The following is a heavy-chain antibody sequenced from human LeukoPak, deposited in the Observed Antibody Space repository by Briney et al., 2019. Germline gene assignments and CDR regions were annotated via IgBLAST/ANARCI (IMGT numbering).Heavy chain of an antibody. CDR3: ARDCSSTSCYPRYYYYYGMDV. CDR2: IIPILGIA. V-gene: IGHV1-69*04. J-gene: IGHJ6*04. Sequence: SVKVSCKASGGTFSSYTISWVRQAPGQGLEWMGRIIPILGIANYAQKFQGRVTITADESTSTAYMELSSLRSEDTAVYYCARDCSSTSCYPRYYYYYGMDVWGKGTTVTVSS. CDR1: GGTFSSYT. D-gene: IGHD2-2*01.